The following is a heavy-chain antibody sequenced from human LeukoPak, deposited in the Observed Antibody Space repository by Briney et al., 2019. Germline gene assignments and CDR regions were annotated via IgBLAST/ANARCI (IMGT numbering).Heavy chain of an antibody. CDR3: AKDDSYGSGSRDY. V-gene: IGHV3-30*18. CDR1: GFTFGSYG. Sequence: GGSLRLSCAASGFTFGSYGIHWVRQAPGKGLEWVAVISYDGSNKYYADSVKGRFTISRDNSKNTLYLQMNSLRAEDTAVYYCAKDDSYGSGSRDYWGQGTLVTVSS. J-gene: IGHJ4*02. D-gene: IGHD3-10*01. CDR2: ISYDGSNK.